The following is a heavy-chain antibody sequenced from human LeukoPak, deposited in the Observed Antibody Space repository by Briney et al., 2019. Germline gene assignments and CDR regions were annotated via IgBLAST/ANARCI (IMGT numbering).Heavy chain of an antibody. D-gene: IGHD3-10*01. CDR3: ARQLYVSGSYYAPMDV. CDR2: FEYGGST. J-gene: IGHJ6*03. CDR1: GGSISSSSYY. V-gene: IGHV4-39*01. Sequence: SETLSLTCTVSGGSISSSSYYWGWIRQAPGKGLEWIGSFEYGGSTYYNPSLKSRVTISVDTSKNQFSLKLSSVTAADTAVYFCARQLYVSGSYYAPMDVWGKGTTVTISS.